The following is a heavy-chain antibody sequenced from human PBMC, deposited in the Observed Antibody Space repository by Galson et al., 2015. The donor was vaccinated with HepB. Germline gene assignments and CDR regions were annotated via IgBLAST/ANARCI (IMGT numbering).Heavy chain of an antibody. CDR2: ISSNGDDT. CDR1: RFIFAKYK. D-gene: IGHD6-19*01. J-gene: IGHJ5*02. CDR3: ARGWGIPVSGTWWLDP. V-gene: IGHV3-21*01. Sequence: SLRLSCAASRFIFAKYKMNWVRQPPGKGLEWVSSISSNGDDTYYADSVRGRFTISRDNAKNSVYLQMSSLRVEDTALYYCARGWGIPVSGTWWLDPWGQGTLVTVSS.